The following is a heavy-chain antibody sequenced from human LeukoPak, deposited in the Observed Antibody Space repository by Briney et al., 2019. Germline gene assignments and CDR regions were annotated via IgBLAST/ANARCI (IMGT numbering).Heavy chain of an antibody. V-gene: IGHV3-33*01. Sequence: PGRSLRLSCAASGFTFSRYGMHWVRQAPGKGLEWVAVIWYDGSNEYYADSVKGRFTIFRDNSKNTLHFQMNSLRAEDTAVYYWGRPPVGDALDYWGQGTLVTVSS. CDR2: IWYDGSNE. D-gene: IGHD1-26*01. CDR1: GFTFSRYG. J-gene: IGHJ4*02. CDR3: GRPPVGDALDY.